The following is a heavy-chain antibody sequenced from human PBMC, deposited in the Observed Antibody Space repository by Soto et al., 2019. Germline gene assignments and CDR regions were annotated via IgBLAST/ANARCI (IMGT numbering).Heavy chain of an antibody. CDR1: GITFSDYH. CDR2: ISSSTSHT. D-gene: IGHD6-13*01. V-gene: IGHV3-11*05. CDR3: ARGRGAAADYFDF. J-gene: IGHJ4*02. Sequence: GGSLRLSCVASGITFSDYHMSWFRQAPGKGLEWVAYISSSTSHTNYADSVKGRFTISRDNAKNSLFLQMNSLRAEDTAVYYCARGRGAAADYFDFWGQGTLVTVSS.